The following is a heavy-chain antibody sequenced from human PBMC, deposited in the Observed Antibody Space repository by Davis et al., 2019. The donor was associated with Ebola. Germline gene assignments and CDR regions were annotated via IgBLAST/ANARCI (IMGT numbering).Heavy chain of an antibody. D-gene: IGHD3-9*01. J-gene: IGHJ6*02. Sequence: SVKVSCKASGGTFSSYAISWVRQAPGQGLEWMGGIIPIFGTANYAQKFQARVTIPADESPSTAYMELSSLRSEDTAVYYCARGDDILTGYYNGVGYYGMDVWGQGTTVTVSS. CDR2: IIPIFGTA. CDR1: GGTFSSYA. V-gene: IGHV1-69*13. CDR3: ARGDDILTGYYNGVGYYGMDV.